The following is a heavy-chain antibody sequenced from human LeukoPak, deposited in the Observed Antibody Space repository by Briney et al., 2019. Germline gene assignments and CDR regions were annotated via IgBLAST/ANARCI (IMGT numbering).Heavy chain of an antibody. Sequence: ASVKVSCKASGFTFTSSAMQWVRQARGQRLEWIGWIVVGSGNTKYAQKLQERVTITRDMSASTAYMELSSLRSEDTAVYYCAAVDYFYGMDVWGQGTLVTVSS. V-gene: IGHV1-58*02. D-gene: IGHD2-2*03. CDR3: AAVDYFYGMDV. CDR1: GFTFTSSA. J-gene: IGHJ6*02. CDR2: IVVGSGNT.